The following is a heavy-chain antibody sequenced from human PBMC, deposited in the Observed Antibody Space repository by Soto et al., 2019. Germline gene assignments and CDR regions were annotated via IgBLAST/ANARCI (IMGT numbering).Heavy chain of an antibody. D-gene: IGHD3-3*01. V-gene: IGHV1-46*01. Sequence: QVQLVQSGAEVKRPGASVKVSCKAPGDTFTSYYLNWVRQAPGQGLEWMGVINPHGGSTKYAQKFQGRSTMTRDTSRSTVYMELSSLRSDDTAIYYCARSSGGNFGIIIEGSNWFDPWGQGTLVTVSS. CDR3: ARSSGGNFGIIIEGSNWFDP. J-gene: IGHJ5*02. CDR1: GDTFTSYY. CDR2: INPHGGST.